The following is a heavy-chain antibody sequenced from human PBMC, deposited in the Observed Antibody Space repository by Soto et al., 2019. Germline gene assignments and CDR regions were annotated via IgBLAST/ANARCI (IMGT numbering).Heavy chain of an antibody. J-gene: IGHJ4*02. Sequence: SETLSLTCTVSGGSISSGDYYWSWIRQPPGKGLEWIGYIYYSGSTYYNPSLKSRVTISVDTSKNQFSLKLSSVTAADTAVYYCAGSGFLEWLFMFDYWGQGTLVTVSS. V-gene: IGHV4-30-4*01. CDR3: AGSGFLEWLFMFDY. CDR1: GGSISSGDYY. CDR2: IYYSGST. D-gene: IGHD3-3*01.